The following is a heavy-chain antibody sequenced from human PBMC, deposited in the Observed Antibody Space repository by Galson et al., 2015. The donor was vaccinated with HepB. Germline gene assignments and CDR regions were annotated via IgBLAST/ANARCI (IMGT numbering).Heavy chain of an antibody. J-gene: IGHJ3*02. V-gene: IGHV6-1*01. D-gene: IGHD5-24*01. CDR2: TLYRSKWSI. CDR3: ARVGPGRDGYNFGALDI. Sequence: CAISGDSVSSNRAAWNWIRQSPSRGLEWLGRTLYRSKWSIDYAASVRSRIIINPDTSNNQVSLQLNSVTPEDTAVYYCARVGPGRDGYNFGALDIWAQATMGTVSS. CDR1: GDSVSSNRAA.